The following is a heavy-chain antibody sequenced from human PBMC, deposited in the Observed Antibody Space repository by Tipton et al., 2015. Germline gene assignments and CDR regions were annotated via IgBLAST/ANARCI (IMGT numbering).Heavy chain of an antibody. Sequence: SLRLSCAASGFTVSSNYMSWVRQAPGKGLEWVSVIYSGGSTYYADSVKGRFTISRDNAQKSLYLQMNSLRAEDTAVYYCVRYGVSHAMDVWGQGTMVTVSS. CDR3: VRYGVSHAMDV. V-gene: IGHV3-53*01. CDR1: GFTVSSNY. D-gene: IGHD5/OR15-5a*01. J-gene: IGHJ6*02. CDR2: IYSGGST.